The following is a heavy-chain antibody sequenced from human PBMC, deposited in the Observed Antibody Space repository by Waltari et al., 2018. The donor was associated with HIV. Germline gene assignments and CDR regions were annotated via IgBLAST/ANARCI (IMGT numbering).Heavy chain of an antibody. CDR2: ISSISNFE. D-gene: IGHD1-26*01. J-gene: IGHJ5*02. V-gene: IGHV3-21*01. Sequence: EVHLVESGGGLVKRGGSLRLSCAASGFSFSSYSMNWVRQAPGKWLGGVSSISSISNFEYYADSVKGRFTISRDNAKNSLYLQMNSLRAEDTAVYYCARDGGSPPNRWFDPWGQGTLVTVSS. CDR1: GFSFSSYS. CDR3: ARDGGSPPNRWFDP.